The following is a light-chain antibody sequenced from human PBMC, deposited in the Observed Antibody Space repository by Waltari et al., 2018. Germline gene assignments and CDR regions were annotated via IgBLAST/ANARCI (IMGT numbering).Light chain of an antibody. V-gene: IGKV1-5*03. CDR3: QQYNRYSS. J-gene: IGKJ5*01. CDR1: QSISYS. Sequence: DIQMAQSPSTLSASVGDRVTITCRASQSISYSLAWYQQKPGKAPKLLIYKASTLEVGVPSRFSGSGSGTEFTLTITSLQPDDFATYYCQQYNRYSSFGQGTRLEI. CDR2: KAS.